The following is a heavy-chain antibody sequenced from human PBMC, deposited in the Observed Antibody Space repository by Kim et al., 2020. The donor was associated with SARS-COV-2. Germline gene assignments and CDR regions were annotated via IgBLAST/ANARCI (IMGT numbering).Heavy chain of an antibody. D-gene: IGHD2-2*01. CDR3: ASEGYCSSTSCSRRAFDI. CDR1: GGSFSGYY. J-gene: IGHJ3*02. V-gene: IGHV4-34*01. CDR2: INHSGST. Sequence: SETLSLTCAVYGGSFSGYYWSWIRQPPGKGLEWIGEINHSGSTNYNPSLKSRVTISVDTSKNQFSLKLSSVTAADTAVYYCASEGYCSSTSCSRRAFDI.